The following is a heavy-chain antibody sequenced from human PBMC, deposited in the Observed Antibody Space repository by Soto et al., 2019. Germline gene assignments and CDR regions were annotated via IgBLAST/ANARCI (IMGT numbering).Heavy chain of an antibody. V-gene: IGHV1-18*01. J-gene: IGHJ5*02. Sequence: ASVKVSCKASGYTFTSYGISWVRQAPGQGLEWMGWISAYNGNTNYAQKLQGRVTMTTDTSTSTAYMELRSLRSDDTAVYYCARADYDSSGHNWFDPWGQGTLVTVSS. CDR2: ISAYNGNT. D-gene: IGHD3-22*01. CDR3: ARADYDSSGHNWFDP. CDR1: GYTFTSYG.